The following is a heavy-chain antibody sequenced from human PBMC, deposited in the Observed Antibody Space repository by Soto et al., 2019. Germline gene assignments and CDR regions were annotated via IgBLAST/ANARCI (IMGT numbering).Heavy chain of an antibody. CDR2: IYYSGST. J-gene: IGHJ1*01. Sequence: SETLSLTCTVSGGSISSYYWSWIRQPPGKGLEWIGYIYYSGSTNYNPSLKSRVTISVDTSKNQFSLKLSSVTAADTAVYYCARGMVGALFQHWGQGTLVTVSS. D-gene: IGHD1-26*01. CDR1: GGSISSYY. CDR3: ARGMVGALFQH. V-gene: IGHV4-59*01.